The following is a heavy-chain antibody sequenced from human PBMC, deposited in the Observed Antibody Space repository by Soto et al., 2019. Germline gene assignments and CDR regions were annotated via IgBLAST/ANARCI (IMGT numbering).Heavy chain of an antibody. D-gene: IGHD2-15*01. CDR2: ISSSSSTI. J-gene: IGHJ5*01. CDR1: GFTFSSYS. CDR3: ARDHPRCSDDTCCDS. Sequence: EVQLVESGGGLVQPGGSLRLSCAASGFTFSSYSMHWVRQAPGKGLQWVSYISSSSSTIYYADSVKGRFTISRDNAENSLYLQMNSLRAEDTAVYYCARDHPRCSDDTCCDSWGQGPLVTVSS. V-gene: IGHV3-48*01.